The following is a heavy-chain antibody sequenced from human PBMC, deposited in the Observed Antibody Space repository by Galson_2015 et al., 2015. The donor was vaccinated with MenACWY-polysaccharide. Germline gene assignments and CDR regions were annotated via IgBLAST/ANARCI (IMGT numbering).Heavy chain of an antibody. CDR2: MNPDNGNT. V-gene: IGHV1-8*01. CDR1: GYTLTSND. CDR3: ARGQSRPSRYYGLDV. D-gene: IGHD2-2*01. Sequence: SVKVSCKASGYTLTSNDIIWVRQATGQGLEYMGWMNPDNGNTRNAQKFQGRVTMTSDTSMYTAYMELSSLGSEDTAVYYCARGQSRPSRYYGLDVWGQGTTVTVSS. J-gene: IGHJ6*02.